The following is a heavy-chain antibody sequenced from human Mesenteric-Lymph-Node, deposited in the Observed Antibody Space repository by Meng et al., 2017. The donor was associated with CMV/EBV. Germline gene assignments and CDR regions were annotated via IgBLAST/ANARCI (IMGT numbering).Heavy chain of an antibody. Sequence: SLSLSCAASGFPFTTYFIHWVRQAPGKGLEWVPHIFTEDNSARYADSVKGRFTVSRDNAKNRVYLQMNSLRADDTAVYYCLRDRPHWERGQGTLVTVSS. V-gene: IGHV3-74*01. J-gene: IGHJ4*02. CDR2: IFTEDNSA. D-gene: IGHD7-27*01. CDR3: LRDRPHWE. CDR1: GFPFTTYF.